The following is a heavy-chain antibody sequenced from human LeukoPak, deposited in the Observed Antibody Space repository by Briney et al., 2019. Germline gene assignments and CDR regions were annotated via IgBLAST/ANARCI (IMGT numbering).Heavy chain of an antibody. D-gene: IGHD6-6*01. CDR3: ARGISSSSFDY. CDR1: GGTFSSYT. J-gene: IGHJ4*02. Sequence: SVKVSCKASGGTFSSYTISWVGQAPGQGLEWMGRIIPILGIANYAQKFQGRVTITADKYTSTAYMELSSLKSEDTAVYYCARGISSSSFDYWGQGTLVTVSS. V-gene: IGHV1-69*02. CDR2: IIPILGIA.